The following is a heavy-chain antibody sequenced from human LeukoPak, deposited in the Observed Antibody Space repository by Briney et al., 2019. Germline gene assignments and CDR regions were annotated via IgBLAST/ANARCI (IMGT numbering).Heavy chain of an antibody. V-gene: IGHV5-51*01. J-gene: IGHJ4*02. D-gene: IGHD6-13*01. CDR3: ASSIAAGAYYFDY. CDR2: IYPGDSDT. CDR1: GYSFTSYW. Sequence: GESLKISCKGSGYSFTSYWIGWVRQMPGKGLEWMGIIYPGDSDTRYSPSFQGQVTISADKSISAAYLQWSSLKASDTAMYYCASSIAAGAYYFDYWGQGTLVTVSS.